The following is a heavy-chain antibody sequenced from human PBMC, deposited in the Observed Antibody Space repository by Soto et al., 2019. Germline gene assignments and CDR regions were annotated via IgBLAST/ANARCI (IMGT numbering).Heavy chain of an antibody. V-gene: IGHV1-69*01. Sequence: QVKLVQSGAEVKKPGYSVKVSCKASGGTFSSYAISWVRQAPGQGLEWMGGIIPIFGTANYSQKFQGRGTIPADECTSTAYIELSSLRSEDTAVYYCARLGGYRYGNNDYWGKGALVTVSS. J-gene: IGHJ4*02. CDR1: GGTFSSYA. CDR2: IIPIFGTA. CDR3: ARLGGYRYGNNDY. D-gene: IGHD5-18*01.